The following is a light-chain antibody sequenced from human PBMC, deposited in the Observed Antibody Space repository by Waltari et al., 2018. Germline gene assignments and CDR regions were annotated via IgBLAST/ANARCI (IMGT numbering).Light chain of an antibody. CDR2: AAS. CDR1: LSILHSSQNKNY. V-gene: IGKV4-1*01. Sequence: DIVMTQSPDSLSVSLGERATINCKSSLSILHSSQNKNYLAWYQQKSGQSPKLLIYAASTRESGVPDRFSGSGSETDVTLAISGLQAEDVAVYYCQQYFSSPLSFGPGTKVDIK. J-gene: IGKJ3*01. CDR3: QQYFSSPLS.